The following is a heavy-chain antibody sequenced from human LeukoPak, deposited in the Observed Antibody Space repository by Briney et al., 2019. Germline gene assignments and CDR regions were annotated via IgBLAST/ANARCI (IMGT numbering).Heavy chain of an antibody. D-gene: IGHD2-2*01. J-gene: IGHJ4*02. CDR3: ARARCSSTSCYAHWFDY. CDR1: GYTFTGYY. CDR2: INPNSGGT. V-gene: IGHV1-2*02. Sequence: ASVTVSCKASGYTFTGYYMHWVRQAPGQGLEWMGWINPNSGGTNYAQKFQGRVTMARDTSISTAYMELSRLRSDDTAVYYCARARCSSTSCYAHWFDYWGQGTLVTVSS.